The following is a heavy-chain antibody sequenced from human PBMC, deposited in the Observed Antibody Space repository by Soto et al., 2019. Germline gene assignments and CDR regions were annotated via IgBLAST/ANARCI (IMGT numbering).Heavy chain of an antibody. J-gene: IGHJ6*03. D-gene: IGHD3-3*01. V-gene: IGHV4-59*08. CDR2: IYYSGST. CDR1: GGSISSYY. CDR3: ARHGRFVYYYDYYMDV. Sequence: QVQLQESGPGLVKPSETLSLTCTVSGGSISSYYWSWIRQPPGKGLEWIGYIYYSGSTNYNPSLRSRVTISEATSKNHFPRKLSSVPAAATAGYYCARHGRFVYYYDYYMDVWGKGPRSPSP.